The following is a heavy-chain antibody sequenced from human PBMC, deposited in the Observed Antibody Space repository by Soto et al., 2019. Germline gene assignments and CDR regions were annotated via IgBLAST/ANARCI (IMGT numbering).Heavy chain of an antibody. V-gene: IGHV3-7*05. D-gene: IGHD6-13*01. Sequence: GESLKISCAASGFTLSSYWMSWVRQAPGKGLEWVANIKKDGSEKYFVDTVKGRFTISRDNAKNSLYLYMDSLRAEDTAVYYCARIPDSGSWYWFDSWGQGTLVTVSS. J-gene: IGHJ5*01. CDR3: ARIPDSGSWYWFDS. CDR2: IKKDGSEK. CDR1: GFTLSSYW.